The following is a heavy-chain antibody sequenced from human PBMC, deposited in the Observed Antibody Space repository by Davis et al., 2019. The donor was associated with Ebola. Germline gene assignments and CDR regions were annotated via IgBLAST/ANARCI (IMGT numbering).Heavy chain of an antibody. V-gene: IGHV4-39*02. Sequence: SETLSLTCSVSGCPIGSSNYYCSCLRQPPGKGLEWIGSLFYTGTTYFNPSLNSRVAVSVDTSRNHFSLKLSSVTATDTATYYCAIQVVEQTRIFDFWGQGTLVTVSS. J-gene: IGHJ4*02. D-gene: IGHD2-15*01. CDR2: LFYTGTT. CDR3: AIQVVEQTRIFDF. CDR1: GCPIGSSNYY.